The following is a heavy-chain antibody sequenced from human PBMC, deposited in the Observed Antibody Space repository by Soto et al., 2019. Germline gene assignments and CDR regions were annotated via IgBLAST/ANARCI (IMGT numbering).Heavy chain of an antibody. CDR3: ARHYSSGSRNWFDP. Sequence: SETLSLTCSVSGGSINSSSYFWGWVRQPPGKGLEWIGSIYYSGSTCYNPSLRSRVTISVDTSKNQFSLKLSSVTAADTAVFYCARHYSSGSRNWFDPWGQGTLVTVSS. J-gene: IGHJ5*02. D-gene: IGHD6-19*01. V-gene: IGHV4-39*01. CDR2: IYYSGST. CDR1: GGSINSSSYF.